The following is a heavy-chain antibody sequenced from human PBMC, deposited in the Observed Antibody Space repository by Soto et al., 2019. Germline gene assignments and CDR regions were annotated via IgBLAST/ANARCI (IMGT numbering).Heavy chain of an antibody. CDR3: ASIRANTYYYGMDV. CDR2: IIPIFGTA. V-gene: IGHV1-69*12. D-gene: IGHD3-10*01. J-gene: IGHJ6*02. CDR1: GGTFSSYA. Sequence: QVQLVQSGAEVKKPGSSVKVSCKASGGTFSSYAIRWVRQAPGQGLEWMGGIIPIFGTADYAQKFQGRVTITADESTSTAYMELSSLISEDTAVYYCASIRANTYYYGMDVWGQGTTVTVSS.